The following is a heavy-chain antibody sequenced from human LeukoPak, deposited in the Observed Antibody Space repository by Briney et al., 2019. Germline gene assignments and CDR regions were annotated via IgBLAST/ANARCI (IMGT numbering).Heavy chain of an antibody. V-gene: IGHV3-7*01. CDR2: MNQDGSEK. D-gene: IGHD3-16*01. Sequence: GGSLRLSCAASGFTLSESWMSWVRQAPGKGLEWVANMNQDGSEKDYVDSVKGRFTISRDNARESLYLQMSSLRAEDTAVYYCATYTHWVAGDVWGDGTTVTVSS. CDR1: GFTLSESW. J-gene: IGHJ6*04. CDR3: ATYTHWVAGDV.